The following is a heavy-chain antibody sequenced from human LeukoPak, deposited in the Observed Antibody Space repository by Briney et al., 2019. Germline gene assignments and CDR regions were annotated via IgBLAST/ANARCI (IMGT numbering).Heavy chain of an antibody. Sequence: PGWSLRLSCAASGFTVSSYSMNWVRQAPGKGLEWVSYISSSSSTIYYADSVKGRFTISRDNARNTLYMQMNSLRAEDTAVYYCARGNFDWLLRPYDYWGQGTLVTVSS. CDR1: GFTVSSYS. D-gene: IGHD3-9*01. V-gene: IGHV3-48*04. J-gene: IGHJ4*02. CDR2: ISSSSSTI. CDR3: ARGNFDWLLRPYDY.